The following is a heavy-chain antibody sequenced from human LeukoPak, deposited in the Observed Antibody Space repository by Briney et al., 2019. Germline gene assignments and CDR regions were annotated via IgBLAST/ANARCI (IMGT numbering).Heavy chain of an antibody. CDR1: GHSFTSFW. CDR2: IYPDDSDT. V-gene: IGHV5-51*01. J-gene: IGHJ4*02. Sequence: GESLKISCKGSGHSFTSFWIGWVRQMPGKGLEWMGIIYPDDSDTRYSPSFEGQVTISADKSISTAYLQWSSLKASDTAMYYCARHLGVAGVDFWGQGTLVTVSS. D-gene: IGHD3-16*01. CDR3: ARHLGVAGVDF.